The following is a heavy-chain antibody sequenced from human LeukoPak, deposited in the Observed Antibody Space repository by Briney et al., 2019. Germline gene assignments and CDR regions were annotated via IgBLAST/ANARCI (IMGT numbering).Heavy chain of an antibody. CDR3: ARAPYYDFWSGLGLFDY. CDR2: ISSSGSTI. V-gene: IGHV3-11*04. D-gene: IGHD3-3*01. J-gene: IGHJ4*02. Sequence: GGSLRLSCAASGFTFSDYYMSWIRQAPGKGLEWVSYISSSGSTIYYAGSVKGRFTISRDNAKNSLYLQMNSLRAEDTAVYYCARAPYYDFWSGLGLFDYWGQGTLVTVSS. CDR1: GFTFSDYY.